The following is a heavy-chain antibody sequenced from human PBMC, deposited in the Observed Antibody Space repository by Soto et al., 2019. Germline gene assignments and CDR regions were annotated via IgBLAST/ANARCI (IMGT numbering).Heavy chain of an antibody. V-gene: IGHV2-5*02. Sequence: QITLKESGPPLVKPTQTLTLTCTFSGFSLSTSGVGVAWIRQPPGKALEWLALIYWDDDKRYRPSLETRLTITKDTSKNQVVLTMTHVDSVDTATYYCAYLPCSGGSCYWFSYSGMDVWGQGTTVIVSS. CDR2: IYWDDDK. J-gene: IGHJ6*02. CDR3: AYLPCSGGSCYWFSYSGMDV. D-gene: IGHD2-15*01. CDR1: GFSLSTSGVG.